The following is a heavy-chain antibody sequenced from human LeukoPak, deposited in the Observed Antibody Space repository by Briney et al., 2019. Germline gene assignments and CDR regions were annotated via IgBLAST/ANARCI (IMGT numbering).Heavy chain of an antibody. CDR1: GYTFTGYY. J-gene: IGHJ4*02. Sequence: AASVKVSCTASGYTFTGYYMHWVRQAPGQGLERMGWINPNSGGTNYAQKFQGRVTMTRDTSISTAYMELSRLRSDDTAVYYCARDHDILTGYFDYWGQGTLVTVSS. V-gene: IGHV1-2*02. D-gene: IGHD3-9*01. CDR2: INPNSGGT. CDR3: ARDHDILTGYFDY.